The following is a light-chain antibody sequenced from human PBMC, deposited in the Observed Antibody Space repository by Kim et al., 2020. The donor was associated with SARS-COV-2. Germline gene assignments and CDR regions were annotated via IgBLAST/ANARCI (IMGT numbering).Light chain of an antibody. J-gene: IGKJ1*01. Sequence: DIQMTQSPSSLSASVGDRVTFVCRASQSIRYYLNWYQQRPGKAPKLLIYAASSLQSGVPSRFSGSGSGTEFTLTVSSLQPDDFATYYCQQYNSYPWTFGQGTKVDIK. CDR3: QQYNSYPWT. CDR2: AAS. V-gene: IGKV1-5*02. CDR1: QSIRYY.